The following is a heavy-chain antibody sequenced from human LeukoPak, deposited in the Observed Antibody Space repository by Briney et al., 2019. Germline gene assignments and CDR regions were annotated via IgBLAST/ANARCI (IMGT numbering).Heavy chain of an antibody. CDR2: INHSGST. J-gene: IGHJ5*02. CDR1: GGSFSGYY. D-gene: IGHD3-10*01. V-gene: IGHV4-34*01. CDR3: ARARRLWFGELLS. Sequence: SETLSLTCAVYGGSFSGYYWSWIRQPPGKGLEWIGKINHSGSTNYNPSLKSRVTISVDTSKNQFSLKLSSVTAADTAVYYCARARRLWFGELLSWGQGTLVTVSS.